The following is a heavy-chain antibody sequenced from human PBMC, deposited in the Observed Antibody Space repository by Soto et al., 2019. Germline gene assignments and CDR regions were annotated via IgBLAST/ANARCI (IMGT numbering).Heavy chain of an antibody. CDR1: GYSFTSYW. V-gene: IGHV5-51*01. CDR3: ARHCWGTGDYGDYYYYYMDV. D-gene: IGHD4-17*01. CDR2: IYPGDSDT. Sequence: GESLKISCKGSGYSFTSYWIGWVRQMPGKGLEWMGIIYPGDSDTRYSPSFQGQVTISADKSISTAYLQWSSLKASDTAMYYCARHCWGTGDYGDYYYYYMDVWGKGTTVTVSS. J-gene: IGHJ6*03.